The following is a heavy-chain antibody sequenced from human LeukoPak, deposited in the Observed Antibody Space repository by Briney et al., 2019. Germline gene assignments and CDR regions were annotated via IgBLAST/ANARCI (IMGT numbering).Heavy chain of an antibody. Sequence: SGGSLRLSCAASGFTFSSYWMHWVRQAPAKGLVWVSRISSDGSSTDYADSVKGRFTISRDNAKNTLYLQMNSLRAEDTAVYYCASRIPYDSSSYWGQGTLVTVSS. D-gene: IGHD3-22*01. CDR3: ASRIPYDSSSY. J-gene: IGHJ4*02. CDR2: ISSDGSST. V-gene: IGHV3-74*01. CDR1: GFTFSSYW.